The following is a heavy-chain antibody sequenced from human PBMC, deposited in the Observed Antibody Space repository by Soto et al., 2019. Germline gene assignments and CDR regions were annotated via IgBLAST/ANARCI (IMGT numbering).Heavy chain of an antibody. V-gene: IGHV4-34*01. Sequence: PSETLSLTCAAYGGSFSGYYWSWIRQAPGKGLEWIGEISHGGSTNYNPSLKSRVTMSVDTSKNQFSPRLSSVTAADTAVYYCARADTMIIAVVRGAYHFNYWGQGTPVTVSS. D-gene: IGHD3-22*01. CDR3: ARADTMIIAVVRGAYHFNY. J-gene: IGHJ4*02. CDR2: ISHGGST. CDR1: GGSFSGYY.